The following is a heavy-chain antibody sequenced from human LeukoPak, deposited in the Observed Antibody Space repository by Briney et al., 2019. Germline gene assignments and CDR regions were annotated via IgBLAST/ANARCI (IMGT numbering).Heavy chain of an antibody. J-gene: IGHJ4*02. CDR3: ARGGWSYFDY. V-gene: IGHV4-34*01. CDR2: INHSGST. CDR1: GGSFSGYY. Sequence: SETLSLTCAVYGGSFSGYYWSWIRKPPGKGLEWIGEINHSGSTNYNPSLKSRVTISVDTSKNQFSLKLSSVTAADTAVYYCARGGWSYFDYWGQGTLVTVSS. D-gene: IGHD2-15*01.